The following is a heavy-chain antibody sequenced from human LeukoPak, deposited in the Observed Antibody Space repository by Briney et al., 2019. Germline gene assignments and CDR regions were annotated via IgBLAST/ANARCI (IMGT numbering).Heavy chain of an antibody. D-gene: IGHD4-23*01. CDR2: IGGSGGST. J-gene: IGHJ4*02. Sequence: SGGSLRLSCAASGFTFSSYGMSWVRQAPGKGLEWVSAIGGSGGSTYYADSVKGRFTISRDNSKNTLYLQMNSLRAEDTAVYYCAKVSPYGGNSSATSFDYWGQGTLVTVSS. V-gene: IGHV3-23*01. CDR3: AKVSPYGGNSSATSFDY. CDR1: GFTFSSYG.